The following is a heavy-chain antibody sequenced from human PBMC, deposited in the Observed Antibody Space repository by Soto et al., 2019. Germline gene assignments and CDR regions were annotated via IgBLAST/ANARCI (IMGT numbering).Heavy chain of an antibody. J-gene: IGHJ1*01. CDR1: AFTFSSYG. CDR3: AKDYLRWARS. CDR2: ISYDGRNK. Sequence: PGGSLRLSCAASAFTFSSYGMHRVRQVPGKGLELVAVISYDGRNKYYADSVKGRFTISRDTANKTIYVQMNSLRDGETAVYYCAKDYLRWARSRGQRTLVTVSS. D-gene: IGHD1-26*01. V-gene: IGHV3-30*18.